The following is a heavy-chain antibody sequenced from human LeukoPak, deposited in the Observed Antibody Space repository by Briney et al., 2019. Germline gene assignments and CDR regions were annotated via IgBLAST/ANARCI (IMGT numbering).Heavy chain of an antibody. V-gene: IGHV3-30*09. Sequence: GGSLRLSCAASGFSFSTYAMHWVRQAPGKGLEWVAVISYDGSNKYYADSVKGRFAISRDNSKNTLYLQMNSLRAEDTAVYYCAKEPSYSSGWVDYWGQGTLVTVSS. J-gene: IGHJ4*02. CDR2: ISYDGSNK. CDR1: GFSFSTYA. CDR3: AKEPSYSSGWVDY. D-gene: IGHD6-19*01.